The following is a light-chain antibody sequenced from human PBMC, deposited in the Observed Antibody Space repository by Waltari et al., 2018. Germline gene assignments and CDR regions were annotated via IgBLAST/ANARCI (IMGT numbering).Light chain of an antibody. CDR2: RNS. J-gene: IGLJ1*01. CDR3: ATWDDSLNGFYV. CDR1: ISNIGGNA. Sequence: QSVLTQPPSASGTPGQRVTISCSGSISNIGGNAVNWYQHLPGTAPKLLIYRNSQRPSGFPDRFSGSTSGTSASLAISELQSGDEADYYCATWDDSLNGFYVFGTGTKVTVL. V-gene: IGLV1-44*01.